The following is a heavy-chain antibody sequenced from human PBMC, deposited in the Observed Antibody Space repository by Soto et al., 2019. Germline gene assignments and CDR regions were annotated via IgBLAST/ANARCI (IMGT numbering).Heavy chain of an antibody. V-gene: IGHV3-21*01. J-gene: IGHJ4*02. CDR3: ARGSPGDTAMVDYFDY. D-gene: IGHD5-18*01. CDR2: ISSSSSYI. CDR1: GFTFSSYS. Sequence: GGCLRLSCAASGFTFSSYSMNWVRQAPGKGLEWVSSISSSSSYIYYADSVKGRFTISRGNAKNSLYLQMNSLRAEDTAVYYCARGSPGDTAMVDYFDYWGQGTLVTVSS.